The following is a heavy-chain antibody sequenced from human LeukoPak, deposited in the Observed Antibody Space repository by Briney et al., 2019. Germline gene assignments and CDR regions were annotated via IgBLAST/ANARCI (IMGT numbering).Heavy chain of an antibody. D-gene: IGHD5-18*01. CDR3: AKDYSALWLYFDY. CDR2: ISGSGVST. V-gene: IGHV3-23*01. Sequence: PGGSLRLSCAASGFTFSSYAMRWVRQAPGKGLEWVSAISGSGVSTYYADSVKGRFTISRDNSKNTLYLQMNSLGAEDTAVYYCAKDYSALWLYFDYRGQGTLVTVSS. CDR1: GFTFSSYA. J-gene: IGHJ4*02.